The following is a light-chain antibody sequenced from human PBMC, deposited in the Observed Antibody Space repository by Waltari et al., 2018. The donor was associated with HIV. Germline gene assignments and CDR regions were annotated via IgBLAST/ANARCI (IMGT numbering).Light chain of an antibody. Sequence: QSALTQPRSVSGSPGQSFTTSCTGTSSDVRGYNYVSWYQQNPGKAPKFIIYDVTKRPSGVPDRFSGSKSGNTASLTISGLQAEDEADYYCCSYAGNYPVLFGGGTKLTVL. CDR1: SSDVRGYNY. J-gene: IGLJ3*02. CDR2: DVT. V-gene: IGLV2-11*01. CDR3: CSYAGNYPVL.